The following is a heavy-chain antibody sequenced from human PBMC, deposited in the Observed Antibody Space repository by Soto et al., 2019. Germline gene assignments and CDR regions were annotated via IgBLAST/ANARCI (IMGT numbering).Heavy chain of an antibody. CDR1: GGPISSYY. CDR2: IYYSGST. CDR3: ARVVLAAFDI. D-gene: IGHD3-3*02. V-gene: IGHV4-59*01. J-gene: IGHJ3*02. Sequence: PSETLALTCTVSGGPISSYYWSWIRQPPGKGLEWIGYIYYSGSTNYNPSLKSRVTISVDTSKNQFSLKLSSVTAADTAVYYCARVVLAAFDIWGQGTMVTVSS.